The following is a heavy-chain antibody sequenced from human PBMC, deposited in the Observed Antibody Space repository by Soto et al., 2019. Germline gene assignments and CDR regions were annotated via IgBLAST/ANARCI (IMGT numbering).Heavy chain of an antibody. V-gene: IGHV1-69*13. CDR1: GGTFSIYA. D-gene: IGHD3-22*01. CDR2: IIPIFGTA. CDR3: ARDFYYDSSGLGGFDY. J-gene: IGHJ4*02. Sequence: SVKVSCKASGGTFSIYAISGVRQSAGQGLEWMGGIIPIFGTANYAQKFQGRVTITADESTSTAYMELSSLRSEDTAVYYCARDFYYDSSGLGGFDYWGQGTLVTVSS.